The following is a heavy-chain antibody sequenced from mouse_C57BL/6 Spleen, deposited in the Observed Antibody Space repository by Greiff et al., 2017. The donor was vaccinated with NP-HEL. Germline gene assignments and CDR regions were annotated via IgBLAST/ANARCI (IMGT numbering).Heavy chain of an antibody. J-gene: IGHJ3*01. CDR1: GYTFTSYS. CDR3: ARLDSSGSTFAY. D-gene: IGHD3-2*02. CDR2: INPSSGYT. Sequence: QVQLQQSGAELARPGASVKMSCKASGYTFTSYSMHWVKQRPGQGLEWIGYINPSSGYTKYNQKFKDKATLTADKSSSTAYMQLSSRTSEDSAVDYCARLDSSGSTFAYWGQGTLVTVSA. V-gene: IGHV1-4*01.